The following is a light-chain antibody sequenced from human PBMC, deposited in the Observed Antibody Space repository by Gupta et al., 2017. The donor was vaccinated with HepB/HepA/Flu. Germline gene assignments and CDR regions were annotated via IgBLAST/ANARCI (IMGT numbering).Light chain of an antibody. J-gene: IGLJ3*02. CDR3: AAWDDSLNGPV. Sequence: QSVLTQPPSASGTPGQRVTISFSGSRSNIGSNTVNWYQQLSGTAPKLLIYSNNQRPSGVPDRFSGSKSGTSASLAISGLQSEDEADYYCAAWDDSLNGPVFGGGTKLTVL. CDR2: SNN. V-gene: IGLV1-44*01. CDR1: RSNIGSNT.